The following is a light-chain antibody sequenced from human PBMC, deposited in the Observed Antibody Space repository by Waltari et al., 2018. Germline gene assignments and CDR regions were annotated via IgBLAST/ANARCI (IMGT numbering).Light chain of an antibody. Sequence: QSVVTQPPSASGTPGQRVTISCSGSSSNIGSNHVYWYQQFPGMAPKLLIYSNNQLPDGVPDRFSGSKSGTSASLVISGLRSEDEADYCCAAWDDSLSSGVFGGGTKLTVL. CDR2: SNN. CDR3: AAWDDSLSSGV. V-gene: IGLV1-47*01. CDR1: SSNIGSNH. J-gene: IGLJ3*02.